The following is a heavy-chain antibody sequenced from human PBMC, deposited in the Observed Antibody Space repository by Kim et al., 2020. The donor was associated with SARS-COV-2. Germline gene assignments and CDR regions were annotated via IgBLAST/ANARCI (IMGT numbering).Heavy chain of an antibody. CDR3: AKSGGDYKFSYYYAMDA. CDR2: IYPGDSHT. D-gene: IGHD2-21*02. J-gene: IGHJ6*02. V-gene: IGHV5-51*01. Sequence: GESLKISCKASGYSFTTNWIGWVRQMPGKGLEWMGIIYPGDSHTLYSPSFRGQVTISADKSINTAYLQWSSLKASDTAMYYCAKSGGDYKFSYYYAMDAWGQVTSVTFSS. CDR1: GYSFTTNW.